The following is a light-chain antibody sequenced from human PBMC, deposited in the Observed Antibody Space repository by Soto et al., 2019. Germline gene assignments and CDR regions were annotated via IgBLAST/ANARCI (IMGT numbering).Light chain of an antibody. CDR3: AAWDDSLNGYV. Sequence: QSVLTQPPSVSGAPRQRVTISCSGSSSNIGNNAVNWYQQLPGKAPKLLIYYDDLLPSGVSDRFSGSKSGTSASLAISGLQSEDEADYSCAAWDDSLNGYVFGTGTKLTVV. CDR1: SSNIGNNA. V-gene: IGLV1-36*01. CDR2: YDD. J-gene: IGLJ1*01.